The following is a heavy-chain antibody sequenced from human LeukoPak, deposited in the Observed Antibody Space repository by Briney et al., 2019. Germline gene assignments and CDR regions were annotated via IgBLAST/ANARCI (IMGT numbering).Heavy chain of an antibody. CDR1: GESFGAYY. V-gene: IGHV4-34*01. CDR2: ISHSGNP. J-gene: IGHJ5*02. D-gene: IGHD4-11*01. CDR3: ARGDYGNQRSNNWFDP. Sequence: ASETLSLTCAVYGESFGAYYWTWLRQPPGKGLEWIGEISHSGNPHYNPSLKSRVTISVDTSKSQYSLRLSSVTAADTAVYYCARGDYGNQRSNNWFDPWGQGTLVTVSS.